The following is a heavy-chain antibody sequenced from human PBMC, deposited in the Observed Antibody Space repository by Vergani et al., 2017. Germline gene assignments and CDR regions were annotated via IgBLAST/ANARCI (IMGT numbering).Heavy chain of an antibody. CDR3: ARPSYGSEYDSYYGLDV. D-gene: IGHD3-10*01. J-gene: IGHJ6*02. CDR1: GFMFNNYA. CDR2: ISLSGATK. Sequence: EVSLMESGGDLVQPGGSLTVSCVGSGFMFNNYAMHWVRQAPGKGLEWVAYISLSGATKYYADSVAGRFTVSRDRVKNSVSLHMNSLRADDTAVYYCARPSYGSEYDSYYGLDVWGQGTTVIVSS. V-gene: IGHV3-48*01.